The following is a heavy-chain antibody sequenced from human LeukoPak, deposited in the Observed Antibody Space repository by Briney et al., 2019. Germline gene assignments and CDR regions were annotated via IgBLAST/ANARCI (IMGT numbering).Heavy chain of an antibody. J-gene: IGHJ4*02. D-gene: IGHD5-12*01. Sequence: SETLSLTCTVSGGSIRSSSYYWGGIRQPPGKGLEWIGSIYYSGSTYYNPSLKSRVTISVDTSKNQFSLKLSSVTAADTAVYYCASLRGYPRFFDYWGQGTLVTVSS. CDR2: IYYSGST. CDR1: GGSIRSSSYY. CDR3: ASLRGYPRFFDY. V-gene: IGHV4-39*07.